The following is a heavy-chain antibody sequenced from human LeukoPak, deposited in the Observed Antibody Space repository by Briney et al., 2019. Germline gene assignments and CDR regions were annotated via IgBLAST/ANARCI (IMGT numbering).Heavy chain of an antibody. V-gene: IGHV3-48*01. D-gene: IGHD4-17*01. CDR2: ISSSSSTI. Sequence: PGGSLRLSCAASGFTFSSYSMNWVRQAPGKGLERVSYISSSSSTIYYADSVKGRFTISRDNAKNSLYLQMNSLRAEDTAVYYCARVTTHWYFDLWGRGTLVTVSS. J-gene: IGHJ2*01. CDR3: ARVTTHWYFDL. CDR1: GFTFSSYS.